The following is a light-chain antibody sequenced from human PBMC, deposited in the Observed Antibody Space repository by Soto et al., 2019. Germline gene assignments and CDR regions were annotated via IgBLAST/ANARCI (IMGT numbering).Light chain of an antibody. Sequence: QSALTQPASVSGSPGQSIIISCTGTSSDIGGYNYVSWYQQHPGKAPKLIIYDVSNRPSGVSSRFSGAKSGNTASRTISGLQAEDEADYYCSSYRSRHILHAVFGGGTQLTVL. CDR1: SSDIGGYNY. CDR3: SSYRSRHILHAV. J-gene: IGLJ7*01. CDR2: DVS. V-gene: IGLV2-14*03.